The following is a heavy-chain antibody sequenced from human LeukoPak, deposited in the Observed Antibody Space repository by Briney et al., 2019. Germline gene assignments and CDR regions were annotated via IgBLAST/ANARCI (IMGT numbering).Heavy chain of an antibody. Sequence: VASVKVSCKASGYTFTGYYIHWVRQAPGQGLEWMGWINPNSGGTNYAQKFQGRVTMTRDTSVSTAYMELRSLRSDDTAVYHCASFSPTTVTFDYWGQGTLVTVSS. CDR1: GYTFTGYY. V-gene: IGHV1-2*02. CDR2: INPNSGGT. J-gene: IGHJ4*02. CDR3: ASFSPTTVTFDY. D-gene: IGHD1-1*01.